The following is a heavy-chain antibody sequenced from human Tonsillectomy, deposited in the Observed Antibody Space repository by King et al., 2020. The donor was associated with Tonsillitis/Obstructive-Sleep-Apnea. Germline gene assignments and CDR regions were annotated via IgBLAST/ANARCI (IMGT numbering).Heavy chain of an antibody. CDR2: IDPSDSYT. CDR3: ARKYRAPYDILTGEGWYYFDY. D-gene: IGHD3-9*01. CDR1: GYSFTSYW. J-gene: IGHJ4*02. V-gene: IGHV5-10-1*03. Sequence: VQLVESGAEVKKPGESLRISCKGSGYSFTSYWISWVRQMPGKGLEWMGRIDPSDSYTNYSPSFQGHVTIPADKSISTAYLQWSSLKASDTAMYYCARKYRAPYDILTGEGWYYFDYWGQGTLVTVSS.